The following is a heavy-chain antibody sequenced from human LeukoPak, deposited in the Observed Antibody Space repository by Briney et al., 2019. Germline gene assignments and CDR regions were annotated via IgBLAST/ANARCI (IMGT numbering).Heavy chain of an antibody. Sequence: SVKVSCKASGYTFTSYGISWVRQAPGQGLEWMGWISAYNGNTNYAQKLQGRVTMTTDTSTSTAYMELRSLRSDDTAVYYCARVKPYLNGGDAFDIWGQGTMVTVSS. V-gene: IGHV1-18*01. CDR1: GYTFTSYG. D-gene: IGHD2-8*01. J-gene: IGHJ3*02. CDR3: ARVKPYLNGGDAFDI. CDR2: ISAYNGNT.